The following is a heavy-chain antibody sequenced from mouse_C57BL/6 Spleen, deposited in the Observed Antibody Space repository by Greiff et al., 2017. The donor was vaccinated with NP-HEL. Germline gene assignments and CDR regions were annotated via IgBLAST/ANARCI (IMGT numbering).Heavy chain of an antibody. Sequence: EVKLVESGEGLVKPGGSLKLSCAASGFTFSSYAMSWVRQTPEKRLEWVAYISSGGDYIYYADTVKGRFTISRGNARNTLYLQMSSLKSEDTAMYYWTRDPLYDGSSGDAMDYWGQGTSVTVSS. CDR3: TRDPLYDGSSGDAMDY. V-gene: IGHV5-9-1*02. CDR2: ISSGGDYI. CDR1: GFTFSSYA. D-gene: IGHD1-1*01. J-gene: IGHJ4*01.